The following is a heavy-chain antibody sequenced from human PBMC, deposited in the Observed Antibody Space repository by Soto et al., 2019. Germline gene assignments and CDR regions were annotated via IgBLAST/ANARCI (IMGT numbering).Heavy chain of an antibody. D-gene: IGHD1-26*01. CDR1: GFSISSYY. CDR2: IYYSGST. V-gene: IGHV4-59*08. Sequence: SETLSLTCTVSGFSISSYYWSWIRQPPGKGLEWIGYIYYSGSTNYNPSLKSRVTISVDTSKNQFSLKLSSVTAADTAVYYCARRYGGNLDYWGQGTLVTVSS. CDR3: ARRYGGNLDY. J-gene: IGHJ4*02.